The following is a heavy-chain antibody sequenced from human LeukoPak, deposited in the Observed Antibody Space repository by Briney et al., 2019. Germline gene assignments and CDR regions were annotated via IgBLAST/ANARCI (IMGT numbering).Heavy chain of an antibody. J-gene: IGHJ4*02. CDR3: AKGVNYFVLEY. Sequence: GGSLRLSCAASGFTFSTYAMSWVRQAPGKGLEWVSALSPSGGITYYEDSVKGRFTISRDNSKNTPYLQMNSLRAEDTAVYYCAKGVNYFVLEYWGQGTLVTISS. V-gene: IGHV3-23*01. CDR1: GFTFSTYA. CDR2: LSPSGGIT. D-gene: IGHD3-10*02.